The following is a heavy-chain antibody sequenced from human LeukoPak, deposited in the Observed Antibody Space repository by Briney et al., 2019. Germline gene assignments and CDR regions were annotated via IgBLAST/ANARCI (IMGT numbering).Heavy chain of an antibody. Sequence: GASVKVSCKASGYTFIDYYIQWVRQAPGQGLEWMGWINPNSGGTNYAQKLQGRVTMTRDMYTGTTYMEVSRLRSDDMAVYYCARGMWLQSGAFDSWGQGTLVTVSS. CDR1: GYTFIDYY. V-gene: IGHV1-2*02. J-gene: IGHJ4*02. CDR2: INPNSGGT. CDR3: ARGMWLQSGAFDS. D-gene: IGHD5-24*01.